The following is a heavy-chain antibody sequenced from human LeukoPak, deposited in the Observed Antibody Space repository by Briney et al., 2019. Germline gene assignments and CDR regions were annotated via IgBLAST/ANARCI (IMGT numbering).Heavy chain of an antibody. CDR3: ARGQTIVVVPAGWFDP. Sequence: PSETLSLTCTVSGGSISSGGYSWSWIRQHPGKGLEWIGYIYYSGSTYYNPSLKSRVTISVDTSKNQFSLKLSSVTAADTAVYYCARGQTIVVVPAGWFDPWGQGTLVTVSS. CDR2: IYYSGST. V-gene: IGHV4-31*03. D-gene: IGHD2-2*01. CDR1: GGSISSGGYS. J-gene: IGHJ5*02.